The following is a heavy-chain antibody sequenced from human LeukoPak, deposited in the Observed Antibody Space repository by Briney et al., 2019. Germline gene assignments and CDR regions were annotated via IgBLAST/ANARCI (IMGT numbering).Heavy chain of an antibody. V-gene: IGHV1-18*01. CDR2: ISAYNGNT. CDR1: GYTFTSHD. J-gene: IGHJ4*02. D-gene: IGHD6-19*01. CDR3: ARARWVAGLDY. Sequence: ASVKVSCKASGYTFTSHDIRCVRQAPGQGLEWMGWISAYNGNTKYAQKLQGRVTMTTDSSTSTAYMDLRSLRSDDTAVYYCARARWVAGLDYWGQGTLVTVSS.